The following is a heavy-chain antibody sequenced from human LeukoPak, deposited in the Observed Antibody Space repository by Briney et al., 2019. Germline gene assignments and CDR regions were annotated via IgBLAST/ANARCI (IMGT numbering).Heavy chain of an antibody. D-gene: IGHD3-3*01. V-gene: IGHV1-18*01. CDR3: ARGSSPYYDFWSGGVYFDY. CDR2: ISAYNGNT. CDR1: GYTFTSYG. Sequence: ASVKVSCKASGYTFTSYGISWVRQAPGQGLEWMGWISAYNGNTNYAQKLQGRVTMTTDTSTSTAYMELRSLRSDDTAVYYCARGSSPYYDFWSGGVYFDYWGQGTLVTVSS. J-gene: IGHJ4*02.